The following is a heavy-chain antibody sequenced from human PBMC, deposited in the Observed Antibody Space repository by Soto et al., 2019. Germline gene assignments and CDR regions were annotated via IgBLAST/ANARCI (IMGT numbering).Heavy chain of an antibody. D-gene: IGHD5-12*01. J-gene: IGHJ6*02. CDR1: GDSIRSYY. Sequence: SETLSLTCTVSGDSIRSYYWTWIRQPPGKGLELIGYIYYSGSTRYNPSLKSRVTISVDMSKNQFSLKLISVIAADTAVYYCARAYGGFDNGLDVWGQGTAVTVSS. CDR3: ARAYGGFDNGLDV. CDR2: IYYSGST. V-gene: IGHV4-59*01.